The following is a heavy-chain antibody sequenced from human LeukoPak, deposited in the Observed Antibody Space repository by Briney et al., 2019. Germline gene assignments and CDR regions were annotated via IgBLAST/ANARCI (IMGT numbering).Heavy chain of an antibody. CDR3: ARDRSSGRGRNYFDY. Sequence: GGSLRLSCAASGFTFSSYAMHWVRQAPGKGLEWEAVISYDGSNKYYADSVKGRFTISRDNSKNTLYLQMNSPRAEDTAVHYCARDRSSGRGRNYFDYWGQGTLVTVSS. V-gene: IGHV3-30*04. D-gene: IGHD6-25*01. CDR1: GFTFSSYA. CDR2: ISYDGSNK. J-gene: IGHJ4*02.